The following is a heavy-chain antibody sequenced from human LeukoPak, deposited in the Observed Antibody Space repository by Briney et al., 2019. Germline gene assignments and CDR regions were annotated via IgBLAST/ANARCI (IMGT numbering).Heavy chain of an antibody. CDR1: GGSISSSTYY. CDR2: IYYGGST. Sequence: PSETLSLTCSVSGGSISSSTYYWGWIRQPPGKGLEWIASIYYGGSTYYNPSLKSRVTISVDTSKSQFSLKLSSVTAADTAVYYCARGRQWLHPSHYYYYMDVWGKGTTVTVSS. V-gene: IGHV4-39*07. J-gene: IGHJ6*03. CDR3: ARGRQWLHPSHYYYYMDV. D-gene: IGHD6-19*01.